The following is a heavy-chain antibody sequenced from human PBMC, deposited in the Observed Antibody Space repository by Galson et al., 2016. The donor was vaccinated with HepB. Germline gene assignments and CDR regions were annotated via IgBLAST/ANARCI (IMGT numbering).Heavy chain of an antibody. CDR2: ISGSSGIT. D-gene: IGHD3-3*01. J-gene: IGHJ4*02. CDR1: GFTLNDHA. V-gene: IGHV3-23*01. CDR3: ARSFGRTSSLFVDS. Sequence: LRLSCAASGFTLNDHAMSRVRQATGTGLEWVSGISGSSGITFYADSVEGRFIISRDTSKNILYLHMNSLRVEDTAMYFCARSFGRTSSLFVDSWGQGTLVTVSS.